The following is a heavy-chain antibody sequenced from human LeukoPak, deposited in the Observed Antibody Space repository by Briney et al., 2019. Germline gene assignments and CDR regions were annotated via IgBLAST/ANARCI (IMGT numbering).Heavy chain of an antibody. Sequence: PSETLSLTCIVSGGSINKYFWNWIRQPAGKGLEWIGRIDSVGTSNYNPSLRGRVTMSVDTSKSHFSLEVTSMTAADTAMYYCARVCGSATNYRFCGFDVWGQGTVVTVSS. J-gene: IGHJ3*01. V-gene: IGHV4-4*07. D-gene: IGHD3-10*01. CDR3: ARVCGSATNYRFCGFDV. CDR1: GGSINKYF. CDR2: IDSVGTS.